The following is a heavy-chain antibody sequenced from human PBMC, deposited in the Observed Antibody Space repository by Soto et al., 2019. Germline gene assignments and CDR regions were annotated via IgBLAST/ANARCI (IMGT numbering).Heavy chain of an antibody. CDR2: ISASGSGT. CDR1: GFTFSSYA. CDR3: AKDRTSSPYPYYFDY. J-gene: IGHJ4*02. Sequence: EVQLLESGGGLIQPGGPLRLSCAASGFTFSSYAMSWFRQAPGKGLEWVSGISASGSGTYYADSVKGRFTISRDNSKNTLYLQINSLSAEDTAVYYCAKDRTSSPYPYYFDYWGQGTLVTVSS. V-gene: IGHV3-23*01.